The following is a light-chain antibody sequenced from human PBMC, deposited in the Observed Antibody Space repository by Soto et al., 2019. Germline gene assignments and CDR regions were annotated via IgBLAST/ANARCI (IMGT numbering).Light chain of an antibody. CDR3: QQYENYWT. Sequence: DIQRTQHPAALSVSVGDRVTITCRASQNVDTWLAWYQQKPGKVPKVLIYDASSLESGVPSRFSGSGSGTEFTLTISSLQPDDFATYYCQQYENYWTVGQGTKVAIK. J-gene: IGKJ1*01. CDR1: QNVDTW. CDR2: DAS. V-gene: IGKV1-5*01.